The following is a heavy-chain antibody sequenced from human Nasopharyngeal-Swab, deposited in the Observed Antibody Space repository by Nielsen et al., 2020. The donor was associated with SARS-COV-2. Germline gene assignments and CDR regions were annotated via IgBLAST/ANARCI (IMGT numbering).Heavy chain of an antibody. Sequence: SVKVSCKASGYTFTSYYMHWVRQSAGQGLEWMGIINPSGGSTSYAQKFQGRVTMTRDTSTSTVYMELSSLRSEDTAVYYCARDQIGDSSGYDFDYWGQGTLVTVSS. J-gene: IGHJ4*02. CDR3: ARDQIGDSSGYDFDY. V-gene: IGHV1-46*01. CDR2: INPSGGST. CDR1: GYTFTSYY. D-gene: IGHD3-22*01.